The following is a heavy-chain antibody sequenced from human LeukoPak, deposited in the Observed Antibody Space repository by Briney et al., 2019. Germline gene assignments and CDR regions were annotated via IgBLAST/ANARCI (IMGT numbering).Heavy chain of an antibody. CDR3: ARGGDTWLRLNY. Sequence: GGSLRLSCAASGFTFSSYAMSWVRQAPGKGLEWVSAISGSGGSTYYADSVKGRFTISRDNAKNSLYLQMNSLRAEDTAVYYCARGGDTWLRLNYWGQGTLVTVSS. V-gene: IGHV3-23*01. CDR2: ISGSGGST. J-gene: IGHJ4*02. D-gene: IGHD5-12*01. CDR1: GFTFSSYA.